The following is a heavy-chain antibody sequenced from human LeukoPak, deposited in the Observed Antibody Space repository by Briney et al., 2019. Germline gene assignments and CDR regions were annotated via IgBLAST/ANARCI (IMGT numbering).Heavy chain of an antibody. CDR2: ISVGGSDE. D-gene: IGHD6-19*01. J-gene: IGHJ5*02. CDR1: GFSFKTYE. CDR3: ARDVGFNNGWPA. Sequence: GRSLRLSCVASGFSFKTYEMNWVRQAPGKGLEWISYISVGGSDEDYADSVKGRFSISRDNAKNSVFLQMNRLRVEDTAVYYCARDVGFNNGWPAWGQGTLVTVSS. V-gene: IGHV3-48*03.